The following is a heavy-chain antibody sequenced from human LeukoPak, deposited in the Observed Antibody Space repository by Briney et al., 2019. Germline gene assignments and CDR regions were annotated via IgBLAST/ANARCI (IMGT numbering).Heavy chain of an antibody. D-gene: IGHD1-1*01. CDR3: ARGDGGYGY. CDR2: INHSGST. CDR1: GGSFSGYY. J-gene: IGHJ4*02. V-gene: IGHV4-34*01. Sequence: SETLSLTCAVYGGSFSGYYWSWIRQPPGKGLEWIGEINHSGSTNYNPSLKSRVTISVDTSKNQFSLKLSSVTAADMAVYYCARGDGGYGYWGQGTLVTVSS.